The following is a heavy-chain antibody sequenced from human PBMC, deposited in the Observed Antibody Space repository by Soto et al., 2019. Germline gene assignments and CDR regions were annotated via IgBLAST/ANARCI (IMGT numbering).Heavy chain of an antibody. CDR1: GYTFTRSG. CDR3: ARDQGITTFGVYSMYYYGMDV. V-gene: IGHV1-18*01. Sequence: ASVKVSCKASGYTFTRSGISWVRQAPGQGLEWLGWINPDNGNTNYAQHLKGRVSLTTDTSTSTVYMDLRSLRFDDTAVYYCARDQGITTFGVYSMYYYGMDVWGQ. J-gene: IGHJ6*02. CDR2: INPDNGNT. D-gene: IGHD3-3*01.